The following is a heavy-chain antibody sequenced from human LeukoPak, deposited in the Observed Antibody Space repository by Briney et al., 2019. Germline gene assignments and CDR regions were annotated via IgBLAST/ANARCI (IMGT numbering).Heavy chain of an antibody. CDR3: AGTAARRFDY. D-gene: IGHD6-6*01. CDR2: INPTGGST. Sequence: ASVKVSCKASGYTFTGYFMHWVRQAPGQGLEWMGIINPTGGSTTYAQKFQGRVTMTRDTSTSTVYMELSSLRSDDTAVYYCAGTAARRFDYWGQGTLVTVSS. J-gene: IGHJ4*02. V-gene: IGHV1-46*01. CDR1: GYTFTGYF.